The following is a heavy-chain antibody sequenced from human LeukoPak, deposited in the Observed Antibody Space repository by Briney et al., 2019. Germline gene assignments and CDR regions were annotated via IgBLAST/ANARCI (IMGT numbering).Heavy chain of an antibody. CDR2: ISYDGSNK. CDR3: AREIFHYGGNSYFDR. CDR1: GFTFSNHV. V-gene: IGHV3-30*03. J-gene: IGHJ4*02. Sequence: PGRSLRLSCAASGFTFSNHVMHWVRQAPGKGLEWVAVISYDGSNKYYADSVKGRFTISRDNAKNSVYLEMNSLRVEDTAVYCCAREIFHYGGNSYFDRWGQGTLVTVSS. D-gene: IGHD4-23*01.